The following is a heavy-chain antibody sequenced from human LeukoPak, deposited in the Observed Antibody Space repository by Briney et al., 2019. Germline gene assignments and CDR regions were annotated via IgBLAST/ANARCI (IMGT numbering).Heavy chain of an antibody. V-gene: IGHV4-59*08. Sequence: QPSETLSLTCTVSGGSISSYCWSWIRQPPGKGLEWIGYIYYSGSTNYNPSLKSRVTISVDTSKNQFSLKLSSVTAADTAVYYCARLVAVAGTDAFDIWGQGTMVTVSS. CDR1: GGSISSYC. J-gene: IGHJ3*02. CDR3: ARLVAVAGTDAFDI. CDR2: IYYSGST. D-gene: IGHD6-19*01.